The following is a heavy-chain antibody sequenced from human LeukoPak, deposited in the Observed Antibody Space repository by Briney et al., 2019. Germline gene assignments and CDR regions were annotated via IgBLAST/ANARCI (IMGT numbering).Heavy chain of an antibody. D-gene: IGHD6-13*01. CDR1: GDSISNSTYY. CDR2: INHSGST. J-gene: IGHJ4*02. Sequence: SETLSLTCTVSGDSISNSTYYWSWIRQPPGKGLEWIGEINHSGSTNYNPSLKSRVTISVDTSKNQFSLKLSSVTAADTAVYYCARGLRGSSSWYLYRGQGTLVTVSS. CDR3: ARGLRGSSSWYLY. V-gene: IGHV4-39*07.